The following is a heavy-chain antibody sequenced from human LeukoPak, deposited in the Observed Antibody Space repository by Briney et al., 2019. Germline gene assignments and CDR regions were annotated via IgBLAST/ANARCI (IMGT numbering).Heavy chain of an antibody. Sequence: SVKVSCKASGGTFSSYAISWVRQAPGQGLEWMGGTIPIFGTANYAQKFQGRVTITADESTSTAYMELSSLRSEDTAVYYCARTTEGGYSYGSFYYYYMDVWGKGATVTISS. J-gene: IGHJ6*03. CDR3: ARTTEGGYSYGSFYYYYMDV. D-gene: IGHD5-18*01. V-gene: IGHV1-69*13. CDR1: GGTFSSYA. CDR2: TIPIFGTA.